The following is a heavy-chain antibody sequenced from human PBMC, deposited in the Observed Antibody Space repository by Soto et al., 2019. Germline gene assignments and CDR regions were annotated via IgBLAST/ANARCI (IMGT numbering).Heavy chain of an antibody. CDR2: SYYSGST. J-gene: IGHJ4*02. D-gene: IGHD3-22*01. V-gene: IGHV4-30-4*01. CDR1: GGSISSGDYY. CDR3: ARSWTYYYASSGYYWWYFDY. Sequence: QVQLQESGPGLVKPSQTLSLTCTVSGGSISSGDYYWSWVRQPPGKGLAWIGYSYYSGSTYYNPSFKSRVTILVDTSINQCSLRLSSVTAADTAVYSCARSWTYYYASSGYYWWYFDYWGQGTLVTVSS.